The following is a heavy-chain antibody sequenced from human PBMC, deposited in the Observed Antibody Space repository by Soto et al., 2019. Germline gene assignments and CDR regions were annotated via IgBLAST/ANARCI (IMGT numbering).Heavy chain of an antibody. J-gene: IGHJ3*02. D-gene: IGHD3-10*01. CDR1: AGSITSYY. Sequence: QVQLQESGPGLVKPSETLSLTCTVSAGSITSYYWSWIRQPPGKGLEWIGYIYYSGSTNYNPSLRSRVTISVDTSKNQFSLKLSSVTAGDTAVYYCARRYGSAIDIWGQGTMVTVS. CDR3: ARRYGSAIDI. CDR2: IYYSGST. V-gene: IGHV4-59*01.